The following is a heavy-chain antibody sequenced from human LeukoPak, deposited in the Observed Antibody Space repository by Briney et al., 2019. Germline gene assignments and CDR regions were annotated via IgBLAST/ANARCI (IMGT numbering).Heavy chain of an antibody. CDR3: ARPTSKYSSSLGFDP. D-gene: IGHD6-13*01. V-gene: IGHV3-21*01. Sequence: GGSLRLSCAASGFTFSSYTMNWVRQAPGKGLEWVSSISSSSSYIYYADSLKGRFTISRDNSKNTLYLQMNSLRAEDTAVYYCARPTSKYSSSLGFDPWGQGTLVTVSS. CDR2: ISSSSSYI. J-gene: IGHJ5*02. CDR1: GFTFSSYT.